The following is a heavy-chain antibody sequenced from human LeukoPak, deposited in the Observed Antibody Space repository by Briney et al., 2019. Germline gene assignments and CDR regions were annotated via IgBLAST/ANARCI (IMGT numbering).Heavy chain of an antibody. J-gene: IGHJ4*02. V-gene: IGHV3-23*01. CDR2: IGGSGGST. Sequence: GGSLRLSCAASGFTFSSYAMSWVRQPPGKGLEWVSGIGGSGGSTYYPDSVKGRFTISRDNSKNTLYLQMNSLRVEDTAVYYCAKPSNDVWYGGPFDYWGQGTLVTVSS. CDR3: AKPSNDVWYGGPFDY. CDR1: GFTFSSYA. D-gene: IGHD4-23*01.